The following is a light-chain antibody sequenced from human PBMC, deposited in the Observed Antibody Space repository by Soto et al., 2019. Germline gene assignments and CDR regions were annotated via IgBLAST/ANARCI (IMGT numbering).Light chain of an antibody. J-gene: IGLJ2*01. CDR3: GTWDNSLSAGV. Sequence: QSVLTQPPSVSAAPGQKVTISCSGIGSSYISWYQQLPGTAPKLLVYESIKRPSGIPDRFSGSKSGTSATLGITGLQTGDEADYYCGTWDNSLSAGVFGGGTKLTVL. CDR2: ESI. V-gene: IGLV1-51*02. CDR1: IGSSY.